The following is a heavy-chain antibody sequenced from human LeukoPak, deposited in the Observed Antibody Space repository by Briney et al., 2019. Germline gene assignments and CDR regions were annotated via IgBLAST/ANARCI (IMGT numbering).Heavy chain of an antibody. V-gene: IGHV3-23*01. CDR3: ARGTARSCSSGRCYPLDY. Sequence: GGSLRLSCAASGLPFSNYAMSWVRQPPGQGLELVSVITDSGSSRYYPDSMKGRFTMSRDNSRNTLYLQMNSLRAEDTAVYHGARGTARSCSSGRCYPLDYWGQGILVTVSS. D-gene: IGHD2-15*01. CDR2: ITDSGSSR. J-gene: IGHJ4*02. CDR1: GLPFSNYA.